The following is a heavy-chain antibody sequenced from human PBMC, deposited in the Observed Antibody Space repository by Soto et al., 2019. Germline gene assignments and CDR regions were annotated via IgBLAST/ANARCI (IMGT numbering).Heavy chain of an antibody. CDR3: AREAYCGGDCFYFDY. Sequence: GGSLRVSCAASGFIFSDYYMSWSRQAPGKGLEWVSYISSSGSTIYYADSVKGRFTISRDNAKNSLYLQMNSLRAEDTAVYYCAREAYCGGDCFYFDYWGQGTLVTVSS. J-gene: IGHJ4*02. CDR1: GFIFSDYY. CDR2: ISSSGSTI. V-gene: IGHV3-11*01. D-gene: IGHD2-21*01.